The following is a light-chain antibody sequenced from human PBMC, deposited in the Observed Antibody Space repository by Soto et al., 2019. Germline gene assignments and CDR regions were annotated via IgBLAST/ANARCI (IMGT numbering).Light chain of an antibody. CDR1: SSDIGSSNS. CDR2: EVS. J-gene: IGLJ3*02. V-gene: IGLV2-14*01. Sequence: HSVLTQPASVSGSPGQSITISCTGTSSDIGSSNSVSWYQHHPGKAPKLIIYEVSYRPSGASYRFSGSKSGNTASLTISGLQAEDEADYYCILCTTSSNVEVVFGGGTKVTVL. CDR3: ILCTTSSNVEVV.